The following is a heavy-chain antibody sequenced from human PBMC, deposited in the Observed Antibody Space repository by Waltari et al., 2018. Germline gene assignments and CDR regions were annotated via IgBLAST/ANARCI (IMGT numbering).Heavy chain of an antibody. D-gene: IGHD5-12*01. CDR3: AHLDIVAPCKGNWFDP. V-gene: IGHV2-5*02. CDR1: GFSLSTSGVG. CDR2: IYWDDDK. Sequence: QITLKESGPTLVKPTQTLTLTCTFSGFSLSTSGVGVGWIRQPPGKALEWLALIYWDDDKRYSPSLKSRLTITKDTSKNQVVLTMTTMDPVDTATYYCAHLDIVAPCKGNWFDPWGQGTLVTVSS. J-gene: IGHJ5*02.